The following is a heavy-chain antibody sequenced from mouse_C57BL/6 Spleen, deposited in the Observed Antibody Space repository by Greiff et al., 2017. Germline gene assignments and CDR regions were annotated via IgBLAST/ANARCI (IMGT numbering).Heavy chain of an antibody. J-gene: IGHJ2*01. CDR1: GYSFTSYY. Sequence: QVQLQQSGPELVQPGASVKISCKASGYSFTSYYIHWVKQRPGQGLEWIGWIYPGSGNTKYNEKFKGKATLTADTSSSTAYMQLSSLTSEVSAVYYCASSSLPYFVYWGQGTTLTVSS. D-gene: IGHD1-1*01. CDR3: ASSSLPYFVY. CDR2: IYPGSGNT. V-gene: IGHV1-66*01.